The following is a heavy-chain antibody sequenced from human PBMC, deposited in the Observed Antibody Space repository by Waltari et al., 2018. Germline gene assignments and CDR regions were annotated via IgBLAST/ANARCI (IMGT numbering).Heavy chain of an antibody. J-gene: IGHJ4*02. V-gene: IGHV3-21*01. CDR1: GFTFSSSS. CDR3: APTAVTYDY. Sequence: EVQLVESGGGLVKPGGSLRLSCAGSGFTFSSSSLNWVRQAPGKGLEWVSCISTSTKYIRYADAVKGRFTISRDNAKNSLYLQMNNLRAEDTAVYYCAPTAVTYDYWGQGILVTVSS. D-gene: IGHD4-17*01. CDR2: ISTSTKYI.